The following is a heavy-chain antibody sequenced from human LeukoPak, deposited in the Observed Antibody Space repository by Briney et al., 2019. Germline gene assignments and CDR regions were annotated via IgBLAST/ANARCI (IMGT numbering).Heavy chain of an antibody. J-gene: IGHJ4*02. CDR3: ARDHRLITFGEALGD. CDR2: INSDGGST. D-gene: IGHD3-16*01. V-gene: IGHV3-74*01. CDR1: GFTFSSYW. Sequence: GGSLRLSCAASGFTFSSYWMHWVGQDPLKGLVWVSRINSDGGSTGYGDSVKVRFNISRDNAKNTLYLQMNSLRAEDTAVYYCARDHRLITFGEALGDWGQGTLVTVSS.